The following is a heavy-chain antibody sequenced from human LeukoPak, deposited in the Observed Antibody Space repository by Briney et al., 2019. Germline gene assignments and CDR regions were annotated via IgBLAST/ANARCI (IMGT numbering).Heavy chain of an antibody. Sequence: PSETLSLTCTVSGGSISSYYWSWIRQPPGKGLEWIGYIYYSGSTNYNPSLKSRVTISVDTSKNQFSLKLSSVTAADTAVYYCASTAYYYDSSGYEYFQHWGQGTLVTVSS. CDR2: IYYSGST. CDR3: ASTAYYYDSSGYEYFQH. V-gene: IGHV4-59*01. J-gene: IGHJ1*01. CDR1: GGSISSYY. D-gene: IGHD3-22*01.